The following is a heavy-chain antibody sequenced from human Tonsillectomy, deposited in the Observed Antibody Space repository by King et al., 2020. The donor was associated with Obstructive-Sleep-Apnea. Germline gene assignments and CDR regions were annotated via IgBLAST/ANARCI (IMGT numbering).Heavy chain of an antibody. CDR3: GGAAGTVYYYYGMDV. Sequence: VQLVESGGGLVQPRGSLRLSCAASGFTFSSYWMSWVRQAPGKGLEWVANIKQDGSEKYYVDSVKGRFTISRDNAKNSLYLQMNSLRAEDTAVYYCGGAAGTVYYYYGMDVWGQGTTVTVSS. V-gene: IGHV3-7*01. CDR2: IKQDGSEK. CDR1: GFTFSSYW. J-gene: IGHJ6*02. D-gene: IGHD6-13*01.